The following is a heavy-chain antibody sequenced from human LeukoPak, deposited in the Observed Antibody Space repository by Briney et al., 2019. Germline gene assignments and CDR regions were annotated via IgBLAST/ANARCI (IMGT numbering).Heavy chain of an antibody. CDR2: IYPGDSDT. D-gene: IGHD3-22*01. V-gene: IGHV5-51*01. Sequence: GESLKISCKGSGYSFTSYWIGWVRQMPGKGLEWMGIIYPGDSDTRYSPSFQGQVTISADKSISTAYLQWSSLKASDTAMYYCAGVKHYYDSSGYYSTPSDAFDIWGQGTMVTISS. CDR3: AGVKHYYDSSGYYSTPSDAFDI. CDR1: GYSFTSYW. J-gene: IGHJ3*02.